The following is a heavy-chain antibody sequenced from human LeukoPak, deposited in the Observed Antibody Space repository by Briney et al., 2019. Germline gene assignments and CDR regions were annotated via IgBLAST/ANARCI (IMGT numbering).Heavy chain of an antibody. D-gene: IGHD4-11*01. CDR2: ISYDGSNK. CDR1: GFTFSNYG. Sequence: GGSLRLSCAASGFTFSNYGIHWVRQAPGKGLEWVAVISYDGSNKHYVDSVKGRFTISRDNSKNTLYLQMDTLRAEDTAVYYCAKAASNINYAFDSWGQGALVTVSS. J-gene: IGHJ4*02. CDR3: AKAASNINYAFDS. V-gene: IGHV3-30*18.